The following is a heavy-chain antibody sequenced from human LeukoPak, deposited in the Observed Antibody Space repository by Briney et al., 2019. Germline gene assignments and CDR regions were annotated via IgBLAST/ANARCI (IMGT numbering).Heavy chain of an antibody. CDR3: AKDRLGTTCGVPFDP. V-gene: IGHV3-23*01. CDR2: ITGSGGDT. J-gene: IGHJ5*02. Sequence: GGSLRLSCAASGFTFSSYGMSWVRQAPGKGLEWVSTITGSGGDTYYADSVKGRFTISRDNSRNTLYLQMNSLRAEDTAVYYCAKDRLGTTCGVPFDPWGQGTLVTVSS. D-gene: IGHD2-8*02. CDR1: GFTFSSYG.